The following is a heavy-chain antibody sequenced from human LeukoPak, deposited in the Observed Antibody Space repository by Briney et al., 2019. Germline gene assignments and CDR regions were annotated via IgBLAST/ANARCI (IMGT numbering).Heavy chain of an antibody. V-gene: IGHV3-30-3*01. CDR2: ISYDGTNK. J-gene: IGHJ4*02. CDR3: AREYSSSGYCFDY. CDR1: GFTFSKYV. D-gene: IGHD6-13*01. Sequence: GGSLRLSCAASGFTFSKYVMDWVRQAPGKGLEWVAVISYDGTNKYYADSVKGRFTISRDNSKNTLYLQMNSLRAEDTAVYYCAREYSSSGYCFDYWGQGTLVTVSS.